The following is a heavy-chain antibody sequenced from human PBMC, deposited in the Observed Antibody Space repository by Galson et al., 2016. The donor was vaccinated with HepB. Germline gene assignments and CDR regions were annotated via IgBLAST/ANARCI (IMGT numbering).Heavy chain of an antibody. CDR3: ARDGFRTRVRGVDTFDI. V-gene: IGHV1-2*02. D-gene: IGHD3-10*01. CDR1: GYTFTAYY. Sequence: SVKVSCKAYGYTFTAYYIHWVRQAPGQGLEWMGWIDPNNGDTNYAPKLQGRVTMTRDTSISTAYMELSSLRSDDTAVYHCARDGFRTRVRGVDTFDIWGQGTLVTVSS. J-gene: IGHJ3*02. CDR2: IDPNNGDT.